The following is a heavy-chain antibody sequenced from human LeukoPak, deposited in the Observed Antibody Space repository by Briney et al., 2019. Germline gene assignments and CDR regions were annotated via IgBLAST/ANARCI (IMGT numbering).Heavy chain of an antibody. J-gene: IGHJ4*02. CDR2: INAGNGNT. D-gene: IGHD5-12*01. CDR1: GYTFTSYA. Sequence: EASVKVSCTASGYTFTSYAMHWVRQAPGQRLEWMGWINAGNGNTKYSQKFQGRVTITRDTSASTAYMELSSLRSEDTAVYYCATYSGYDLRFDYWGQGTLVTVSS. CDR3: ATYSGYDLRFDY. V-gene: IGHV1-3*01.